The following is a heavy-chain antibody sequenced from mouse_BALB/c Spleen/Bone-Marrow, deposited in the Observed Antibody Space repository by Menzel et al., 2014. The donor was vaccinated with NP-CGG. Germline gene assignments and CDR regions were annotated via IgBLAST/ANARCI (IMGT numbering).Heavy chain of an antibody. Sequence: QVQLKESGAELVRPGASVKLSCKASGYTFTNYWINWVKQRPGQGLEWIGNIYPSDSYTNYNQKFKDKATLTVDKSSSTAYVQLSSPTSEDSAVYYCTRWLPYAMDYWGQGTSVTVSS. CDR2: IYPSDSYT. J-gene: IGHJ4*01. CDR3: TRWLPYAMDY. D-gene: IGHD2-2*01. V-gene: IGHV1-69*02. CDR1: GYTFTNYW.